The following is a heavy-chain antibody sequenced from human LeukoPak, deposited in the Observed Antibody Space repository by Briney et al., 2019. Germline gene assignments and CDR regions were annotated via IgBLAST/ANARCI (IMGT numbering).Heavy chain of an antibody. Sequence: GGSLRLSCAASAFTVSDNYMSWVRQAPGKGLEWVSVIYSGGTTYYADSVKGRFTISRDNSKNTLHLQMSGLRAEDTAVYYCARNSFRVNTHYFYGMDVWGQGTTVTVSS. V-gene: IGHV3-53*01. CDR3: ARNSFRVNTHYFYGMDV. D-gene: IGHD3-10*01. CDR1: AFTVSDNY. J-gene: IGHJ6*02. CDR2: IYSGGTT.